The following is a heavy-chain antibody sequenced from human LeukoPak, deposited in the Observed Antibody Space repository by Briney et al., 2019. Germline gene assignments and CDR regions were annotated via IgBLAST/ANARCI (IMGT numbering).Heavy chain of an antibody. CDR2: ISSNGGST. D-gene: IGHD6-13*01. CDR1: GYTFTGYY. J-gene: IGHJ6*02. V-gene: IGHV3-64D*06. Sequence: SCKASGYTFTGYYMHWVRQAPGKGLEYVSAISSNGGSTYYADSVKGRFTISRDNSKNTLYLQMSSLRAEDTAVYCCVNTPGQQQLVSNTHYYGMDVWGQGTTVTVSS. CDR3: VNTPGQQQLVSNTHYYGMDV.